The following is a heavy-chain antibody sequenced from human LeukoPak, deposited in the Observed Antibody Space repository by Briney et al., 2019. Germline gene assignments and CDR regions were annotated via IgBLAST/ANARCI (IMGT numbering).Heavy chain of an antibody. J-gene: IGHJ4*02. Sequence: SVKVSCKASGGTFSSYAISWVRQAPGQGLEWMGRIIPILGIANYAQKFQGRVTITADKSTSTAYMEMSSLRSEDTAVYYCARAQIGAYYFDYWGQGTLVTVSS. V-gene: IGHV1-69*04. CDR1: GGTFSSYA. CDR3: ARAQIGAYYFDY. CDR2: IIPILGIA. D-gene: IGHD3-3*01.